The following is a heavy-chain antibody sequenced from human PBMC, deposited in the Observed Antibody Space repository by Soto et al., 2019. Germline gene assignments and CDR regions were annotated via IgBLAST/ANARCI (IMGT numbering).Heavy chain of an antibody. D-gene: IGHD6-13*01. J-gene: IGHJ4*02. CDR1: GYSFTSYW. CDR2: IYPGDSDT. CDR3: VRRAMYSSSWYYFDY. V-gene: IGHV5-51*01. Sequence: ASVKVSCKGSGYSFTSYWIGWVRQMPGKGLEWMGIIYPGDSDTRYSPSFQGQVTISADKSISTAYLQWSSLKASDTAMYYCVRRAMYSSSWYYFDYWGQGTLVTVSS.